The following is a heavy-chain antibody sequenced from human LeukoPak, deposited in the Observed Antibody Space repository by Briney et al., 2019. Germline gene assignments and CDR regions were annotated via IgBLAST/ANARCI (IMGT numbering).Heavy chain of an antibody. V-gene: IGHV3-7*02. Sequence: GGSLRLSCAASGFTLSTYWMTWVLQAPAKGLQWVANIKQDGSEKYYADSVKGRFTISRDNAKNSLYLQMNSLRAEDTAVYYCARLKGERSLFEYWGQGTLVTVSS. CDR3: ARLKGERSLFEY. J-gene: IGHJ4*02. D-gene: IGHD2-21*01. CDR2: IKQDGSEK. CDR1: GFTLSTYW.